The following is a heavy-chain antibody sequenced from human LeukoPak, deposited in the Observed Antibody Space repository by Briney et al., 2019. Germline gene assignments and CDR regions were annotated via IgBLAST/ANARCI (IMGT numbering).Heavy chain of an antibody. CDR2: ISYDGSNK. CDR1: GFTFSSYG. D-gene: IGHD5-18*01. V-gene: IGHV3-30*03. CDR3: ARDPSDVDTALDY. Sequence: GGSLRPSCAASGFTFSSYGMHWVRQAPGKGLEWVAVISYDGSNKYYADSVKGRFTISRDNSKNTLYLQMNSLRAEDTAVYYCARDPSDVDTALDYWGQGTLVTVSS. J-gene: IGHJ4*02.